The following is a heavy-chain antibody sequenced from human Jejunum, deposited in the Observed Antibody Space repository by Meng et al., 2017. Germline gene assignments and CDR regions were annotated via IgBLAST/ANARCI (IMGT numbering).Heavy chain of an antibody. D-gene: IGHD1-1*01. CDR1: GFTFSTYS. V-gene: IGHV3-74*01. CDR3: TNDRLNH. J-gene: IGHJ1*01. CDR2: INPDGSNP. Sequence: EVRLVESGGGLVQPGGSLTLSCAASGFTFSTYSMHWVRQGPGKGLVWVSRINPDGSNPTYADSVKGRFTISRDNAKNTVYLQMNSLRAEDTAVYYCTNDRLNHWGQGALVTVSS.